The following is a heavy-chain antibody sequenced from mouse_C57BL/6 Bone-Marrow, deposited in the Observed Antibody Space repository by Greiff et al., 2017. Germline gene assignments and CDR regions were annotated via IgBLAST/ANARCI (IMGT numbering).Heavy chain of an antibody. V-gene: IGHV1-81*01. J-gene: IGHJ2*01. Sequence: QVHVKQSGAELARPGASVKLSCKASGYTFTSYGISWVKQRTGQGLEWIGEIYPRSGNTYYNEKFKGKATLTADKSSSTAYMELRSLTSEDSAVYFCARSPITTVVPFDYWGQGTTLTVSS. CDR1: GYTFTSYG. CDR3: ARSPITTVVPFDY. D-gene: IGHD1-1*01. CDR2: IYPRSGNT.